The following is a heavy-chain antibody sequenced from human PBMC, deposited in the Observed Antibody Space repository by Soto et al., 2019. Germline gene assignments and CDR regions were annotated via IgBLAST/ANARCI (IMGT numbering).Heavy chain of an antibody. CDR2: INSDGSVS. J-gene: IGHJ6*03. Sequence: EVQLVESGGGLVQPGGSLRLSCAASGFTFSNYWMYWVRQAPGKGLEWVSRINSDGSVSSYADSVKGRLTISRDNVKNTLYLQRDSLRAEDTAVYYCARGDCVGGTCYSLAGSFYYYMEVWGKGTTVTAFS. D-gene: IGHD2-15*01. V-gene: IGHV3-74*02. CDR1: GFTFSNYW. CDR3: ARGDCVGGTCYSLAGSFYYYMEV.